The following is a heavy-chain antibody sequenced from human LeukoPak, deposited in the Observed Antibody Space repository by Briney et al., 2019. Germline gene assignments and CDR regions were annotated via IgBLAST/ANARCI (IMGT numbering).Heavy chain of an antibody. CDR2: INKDGSEK. V-gene: IGHV3-7*01. CDR3: ARVSPNRNALDL. Sequence: PGGSLRLSCAASGFTLNSYLMTWVRQAPGRGLEWVANINKDGSEKNYLYPVKGRFTVSRDHAKNSLYLQTNSLRGQETAVYYCARVSPNRNALDLWGRGTKV. J-gene: IGHJ3*01. CDR1: GFTLNSYL. D-gene: IGHD1/OR15-1a*01.